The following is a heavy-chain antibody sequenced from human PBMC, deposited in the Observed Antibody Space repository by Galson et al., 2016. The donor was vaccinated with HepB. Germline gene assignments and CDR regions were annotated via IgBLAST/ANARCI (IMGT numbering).Heavy chain of an antibody. D-gene: IGHD3-16*01. CDR2: ITGSGATT. Sequence: SLRLSCAASGFSFGTSGMSWVRQTPGRGLEWVSGITGSGATTHYADSVRGRFTISRDSSKNTLYLYMNSLSAGDTAVYYCGKHGGFDYWGQGALVTVSA. V-gene: IGHV3-23*01. J-gene: IGHJ4*02. CDR3: GKHGGFDY. CDR1: GFSFGTSG.